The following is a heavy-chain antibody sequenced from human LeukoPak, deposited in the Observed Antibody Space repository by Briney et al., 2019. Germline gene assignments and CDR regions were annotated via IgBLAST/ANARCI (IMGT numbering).Heavy chain of an antibody. V-gene: IGHV3-74*01. J-gene: IGHJ4*02. CDR3: ARGGSYTTGVPDY. D-gene: IGHD1-26*01. CDR2: INSAGSST. Sequence: GGTLRLSCAASGFTFSSHGMSWVRQAPGKGLVWVSRINSAGSSTTYAGSVEGRFTISRDNAKNTLYLQMNSLRAEDTAVYYCARGGSYTTGVPDYWGQGTLVTVSS. CDR1: GFTFSSHG.